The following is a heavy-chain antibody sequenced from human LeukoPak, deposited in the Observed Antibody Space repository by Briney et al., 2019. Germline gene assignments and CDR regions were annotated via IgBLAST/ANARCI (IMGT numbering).Heavy chain of an antibody. V-gene: IGHV4-59*01. CDR2: IYYSGST. J-gene: IGHJ4*02. D-gene: IGHD3-3*01. Sequence: PSETLSLTCTVSGGSICSYYWSWIRQPPGKGLEWIGYIYYSGSTNYNPSLKSRVTISVDTSKNQFSLKLSSVTAADTAVYYCARGYDFWSGYSHYFDYWGQGTLVTVSS. CDR3: ARGYDFWSGYSHYFDY. CDR1: GGSICSYY.